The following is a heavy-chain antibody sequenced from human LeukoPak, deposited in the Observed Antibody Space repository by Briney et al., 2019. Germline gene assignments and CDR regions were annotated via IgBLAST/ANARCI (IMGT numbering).Heavy chain of an antibody. CDR3: AKRDDSGGNLVDL. Sequence: PSETLSLTCTVSGGSIRSGSHYWAWIRQPPGKGLEWIGSIYYSGSTYYNPSLENRVTISIDTSKNHFSLKLSSLTAADTSVYYCAKRDDSGGNLVDLWGQGTLVTVS. CDR2: IYYSGST. V-gene: IGHV4-39*02. CDR1: GGSIRSGSHY. D-gene: IGHD3-22*01. J-gene: IGHJ4*02.